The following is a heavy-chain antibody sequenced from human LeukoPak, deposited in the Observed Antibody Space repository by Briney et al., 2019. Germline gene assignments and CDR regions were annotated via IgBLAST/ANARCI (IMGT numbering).Heavy chain of an antibody. CDR3: ARGTANTVFEY. D-gene: IGHD4-17*01. Sequence: ASVKVSCKASGYTFTYYFIHWVRQAPGQGLEWMGRINPNSGGTKLARKFQGRVTMTTDMSIDTAYMDLSRLTSDDTAVYYCARGTANTVFEYWGQGTLVTVSS. CDR2: INPNSGGT. V-gene: IGHV1-2*06. J-gene: IGHJ4*02. CDR1: GYTFTYYF.